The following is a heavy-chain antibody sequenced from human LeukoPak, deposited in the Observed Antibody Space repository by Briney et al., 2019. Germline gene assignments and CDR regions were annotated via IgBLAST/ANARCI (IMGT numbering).Heavy chain of an antibody. Sequence: ASVKVSCKVSGYTLTELSMHWVRQAPGKGLEWMGGFDPEDGETIYAQKFQGRVTITADESTSTAYMELSSLRSEDTAVYYCAVPRETVLRYFDWLLWGQGTLVTVSS. V-gene: IGHV1-24*01. CDR3: AVPRETVLRYFDWLL. CDR2: FDPEDGET. D-gene: IGHD3-9*01. J-gene: IGHJ4*02. CDR1: GYTLTELS.